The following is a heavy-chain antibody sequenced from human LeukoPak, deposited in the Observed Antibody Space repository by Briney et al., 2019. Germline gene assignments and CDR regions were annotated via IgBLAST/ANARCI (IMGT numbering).Heavy chain of an antibody. V-gene: IGHV1-69*13. Sequence: SVKVSCKASGGTFSSYAISWVRQAPGQGLEWMGGIIPIFGTANYAQKFQGRVTITADESTSTAYMELSSLRSEDTAVYYCARAPVVIRTNYYYYYMDVWGKGTTVTVSS. J-gene: IGHJ6*03. CDR1: GGTFSSYA. CDR3: ARAPVVIRTNYYYYYMDV. CDR2: IIPIFGTA. D-gene: IGHD3-22*01.